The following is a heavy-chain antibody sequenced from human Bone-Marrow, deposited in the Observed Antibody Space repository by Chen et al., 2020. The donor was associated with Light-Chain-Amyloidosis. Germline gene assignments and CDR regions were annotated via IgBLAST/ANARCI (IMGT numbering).Heavy chain of an antibody. CDR3: ARGLHCSNTNCYLEFYNNAMDV. CDR1: GYTFTGYH. Sequence: HVQLVQSGAEVKKPGASVKVSCEASGYTFTGYHMHRVRQAPGQGLEWMGWINPNSDSTIYAQKFQGRVTMTRDTSISTVYMELSRLRSDDTAVYYCARGLHCSNTNCYLEFYNNAMDVWGQGTTVTVSS. D-gene: IGHD2-2*01. CDR2: INPNSDST. J-gene: IGHJ6*02. V-gene: IGHV1-2*02.